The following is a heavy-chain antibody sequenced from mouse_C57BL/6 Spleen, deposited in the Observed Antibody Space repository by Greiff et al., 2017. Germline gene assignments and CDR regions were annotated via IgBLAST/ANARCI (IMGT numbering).Heavy chain of an antibody. CDR2: INPNYGNT. J-gene: IGHJ1*03. CDR1: GYSFTNYN. D-gene: IGHD1-1*01. V-gene: IGHV1-39*01. Sequence: VQLQQSGPELVKPGASVKISCKASGYSFTNYNMNWVKQSNGKSLEWIGIINPNYGNTSYNQKLKGKATFAVDQSYSTAYMQLNSRTPEDSAVYYCAGEGYYYGSSYWYFDVWGTGTTVTVSS. CDR3: AGEGYYYGSSYWYFDV.